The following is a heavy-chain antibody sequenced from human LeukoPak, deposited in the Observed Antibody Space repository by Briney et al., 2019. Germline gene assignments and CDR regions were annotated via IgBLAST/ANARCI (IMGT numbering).Heavy chain of an antibody. Sequence: GGSLRLSCAASGFTFDDYGMSWVRQAPGKGLEWVSGINWNGGSTGYADSVKGRFTISRDNAKNSLYLQMNSLRAEDTAVYYCARGPVVTAMGAFDIWGQGTMVTVSS. CDR1: GFTFDDYG. CDR3: ARGPVVTAMGAFDI. J-gene: IGHJ3*02. D-gene: IGHD2-21*02. CDR2: INWNGGST. V-gene: IGHV3-20*04.